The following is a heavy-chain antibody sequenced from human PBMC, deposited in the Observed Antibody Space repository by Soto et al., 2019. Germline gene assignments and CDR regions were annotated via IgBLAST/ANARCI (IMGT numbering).Heavy chain of an antibody. Sequence: ASVKVSCKASGYTLTDYFLHWVRQAPGQGLEWMGMIKPSAGRRGNAQKLQGRATVTWDTSTSTVYMELSSLRSEDTAVYYCARDNQNGKYAGGAMDVWGQGTTVTVSS. CDR1: GYTLTDYF. CDR3: ARDNQNGKYAGGAMDV. CDR2: IKPSAGRR. V-gene: IGHV1-46*01. D-gene: IGHD1-26*01. J-gene: IGHJ6*02.